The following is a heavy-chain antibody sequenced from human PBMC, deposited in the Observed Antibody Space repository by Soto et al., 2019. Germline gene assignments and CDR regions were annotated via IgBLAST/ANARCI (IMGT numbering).Heavy chain of an antibody. J-gene: IGHJ3*02. CDR3: ARSPDYGDYYRSAAYWAFDI. CDR2: IYYSGST. Sequence: QVQLQESGPGLVKPSQTLSLTCTVSGGSISSGGYYWSWIRQHPGKGLEWIGYIYYSGSTYYNPTLKIRVTISVDTSKNQFSLKLSSVTAADTAVYYCARSPDYGDYYRSAAYWAFDIWGQGTMVTVSS. CDR1: GGSISSGGYY. V-gene: IGHV4-31*03. D-gene: IGHD4-17*01.